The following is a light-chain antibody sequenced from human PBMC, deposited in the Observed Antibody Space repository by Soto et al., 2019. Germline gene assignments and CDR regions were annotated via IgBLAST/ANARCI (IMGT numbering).Light chain of an antibody. J-gene: IGLJ1*01. CDR3: AAWDASLSACV. V-gene: IGLV1-47*02. Sequence: QSLLTQPPSASWTAGQVVTISCSGGDSNIGSNSVYWYQHLPRMAPKLLIHYSNQRPSGVPDRFSGSRSGTSASLAIVGLRSEDEAIYYCAAWDASLSACVFGNGTKVTVL. CDR1: DSNIGSNS. CDR2: YSN.